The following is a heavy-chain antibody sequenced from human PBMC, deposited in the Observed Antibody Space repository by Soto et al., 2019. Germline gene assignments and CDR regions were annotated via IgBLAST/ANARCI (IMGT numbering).Heavy chain of an antibody. V-gene: IGHV1-2*02. Sequence: GASVKVSCKASGYAFTGYYIHWVRLAPGQGLEWMGWIKSNGDDTKYARKFQDRVTMTRDTSINTVYMELSRLRSDDTAVYYCARDQRSYGDPPFDYWGQGTLVTVSS. CDR3: ARDQRSYGDPPFDY. J-gene: IGHJ4*02. CDR1: GYAFTGYY. CDR2: IKSNGDDT. D-gene: IGHD3-16*01.